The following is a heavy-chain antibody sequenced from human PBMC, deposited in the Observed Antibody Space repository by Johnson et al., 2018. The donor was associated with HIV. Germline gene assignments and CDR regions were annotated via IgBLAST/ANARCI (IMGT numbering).Heavy chain of an antibody. D-gene: IGHD7-27*01. Sequence: QVQLVASGGGLVKPGGSLSLSCVASGFTFSDYYMTWIRQVPGKGLECVAYISSSGAGIYYADSVRGRFTISRDNAKNSLFLQMNSLRAEDTAVYYCAKAVTGEGAFDIWGQGTMVTVSS. V-gene: IGHV3-11*01. CDR3: AKAVTGEGAFDI. CDR2: ISSSGAGI. CDR1: GFTFSDYY. J-gene: IGHJ3*02.